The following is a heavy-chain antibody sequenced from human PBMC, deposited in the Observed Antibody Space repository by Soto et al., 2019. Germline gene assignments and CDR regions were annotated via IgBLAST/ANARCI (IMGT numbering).Heavy chain of an antibody. V-gene: IGHV1-8*01. CDR2: MNPNSGNT. CDR3: ARLKQDYAVA. CDR1: GYTFTSYD. Sequence: QVQLVQSGAEVKKPGASVKVSCKASGYTFTSYDINWVRQATGQGLEWMGWMNPNSGNTAYAQKFXGXAXMXXNTSIRTAYMELSSLRSEDTAVYYCARLKQDYAVAWGQGTLVTVSS. D-gene: IGHD3-16*01. J-gene: IGHJ4*02.